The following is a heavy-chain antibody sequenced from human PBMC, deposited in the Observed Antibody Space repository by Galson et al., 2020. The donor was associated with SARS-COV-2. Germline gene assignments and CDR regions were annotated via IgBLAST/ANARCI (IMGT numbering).Heavy chain of an antibody. CDR1: GYTFNGYY. Sequence: ASVKVSCKASGYTFNGYYMHWVRQAPGQGLEWMGWINPNSGGTNYAQKFQGRVTMTRDTSISTAYMEVSRLRSDDTAVYYCARGTVTTGDAFDIWGQGTMVTVSS. V-gene: IGHV1-2*02. CDR2: INPNSGGT. J-gene: IGHJ3*02. CDR3: ARGTVTTGDAFDI. D-gene: IGHD4-17*01.